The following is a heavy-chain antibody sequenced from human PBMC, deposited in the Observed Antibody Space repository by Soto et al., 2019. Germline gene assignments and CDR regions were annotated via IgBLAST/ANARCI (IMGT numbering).Heavy chain of an antibody. D-gene: IGHD2-15*01. V-gene: IGHV3-74*01. CDR2: ISSDGSST. CDR1: GFTLSNYW. Sequence: EVQLVESGGGLVQPGGSLRLSCAASGFTLSNYWMHWGRQAPGKGLVWVSRISSDGSSTNYADSVKGRFTISRDNAKNTLHLQMNSLRAEDAAVDYCARVPDCSSGRCYGYVASWGQGTLVTVSS. J-gene: IGHJ4*02. CDR3: ARVPDCSSGRCYGYVAS.